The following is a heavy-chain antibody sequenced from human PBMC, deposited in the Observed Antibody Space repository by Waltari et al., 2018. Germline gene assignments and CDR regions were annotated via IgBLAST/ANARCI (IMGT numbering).Heavy chain of an antibody. Sequence: QVQLVQSGAEVKKPGASVKVSCKASGYTFTGYYIPWMRQAPGQGLEWMGRINPSSGGTNEAQKLQGRVTMTRETSISTAYMELSRLGSDDTAVYYWARASSGTRFDPWGQGTLVTGSS. CDR1: GYTFTGYY. D-gene: IGHD3-22*01. CDR2: INPSSGGT. V-gene: IGHV1-2*06. J-gene: IGHJ5*02. CDR3: ARASSGTRFDP.